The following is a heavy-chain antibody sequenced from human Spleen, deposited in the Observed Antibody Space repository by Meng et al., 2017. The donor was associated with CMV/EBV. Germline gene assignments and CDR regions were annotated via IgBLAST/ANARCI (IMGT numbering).Heavy chain of an antibody. D-gene: IGHD3-3*01. CDR1: GFTVSTYY. J-gene: IGHJ6*02. V-gene: IGHV3-53*01. CDR3: ASGALRPWSDF. Sequence: GESLKISCAASGFTVSTYYMTWVRQAPGKGLEWVSVIYSGGSTYYADSVKGRFTISRDSSKNTLSLQMNSLRAEDTAVYYCASGALRPWSDFWGQGTTVTVSS. CDR2: IYSGGST.